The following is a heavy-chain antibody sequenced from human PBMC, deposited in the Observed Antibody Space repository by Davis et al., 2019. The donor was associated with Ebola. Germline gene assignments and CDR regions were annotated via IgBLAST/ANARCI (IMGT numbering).Heavy chain of an antibody. CDR2: IKQDGSEK. J-gene: IGHJ4*02. D-gene: IGHD2-21*02. V-gene: IGHV3-7*01. CDR3: AREDDDFYLYFDY. CDR1: GFTFSSYW. Sequence: GESLKISCAASGFTFSSYWMSWVRQAPGKGLEWAANIKQDGSEKYYVDSVKGRFTISRDNAKNSLYLQMNSLRDEDTAVYYCAREDDDFYLYFDYWGQGTLVTVSS.